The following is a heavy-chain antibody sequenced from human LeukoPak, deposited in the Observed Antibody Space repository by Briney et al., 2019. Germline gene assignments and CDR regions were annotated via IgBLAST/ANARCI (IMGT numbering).Heavy chain of an antibody. J-gene: IGHJ4*02. CDR3: AKVQAAVGGYYDISGYSHPFFDY. D-gene: IGHD3-22*01. CDR1: GFTFSSYA. Sequence: SGGSLRLSCAASGFTFSSYAMSWVRQAPGKGLEWVSAISGSGGSTYYADSVKGRFTISRDNSKNTLYPQMNSLRAEDTAVYYCAKVQAAVGGYYDISGYSHPFFDYWGQGTLVTVSS. V-gene: IGHV3-23*01. CDR2: ISGSGGST.